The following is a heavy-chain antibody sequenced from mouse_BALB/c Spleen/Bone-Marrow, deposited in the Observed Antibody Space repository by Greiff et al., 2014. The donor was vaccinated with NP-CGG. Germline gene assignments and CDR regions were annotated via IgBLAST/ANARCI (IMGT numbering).Heavy chain of an antibody. J-gene: IGHJ2*01. Sequence: VQLQQSGAELVKPGASVKLSCTASGFNIKDTYMHWVKQRPEQGLEWIGRIDPADGNTKYDPKFQGKATITADTSSNTAYLQLSSLTSGDTAVYYCARYYYGSNYFDYWGQGTTLTVSS. CDR3: ARYYYGSNYFDY. CDR1: GFNIKDTY. CDR2: IDPADGNT. D-gene: IGHD1-1*01. V-gene: IGHV14-3*02.